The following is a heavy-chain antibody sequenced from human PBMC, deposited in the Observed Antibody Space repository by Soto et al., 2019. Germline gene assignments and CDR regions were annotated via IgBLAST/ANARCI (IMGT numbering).Heavy chain of an antibody. CDR3: ARDLRYFDSSGYYSFES. CDR2: ISRSSSYI. V-gene: IGHV3-21*01. Sequence: PGGSLRLSCSASGLTFNTFSMNWVRQAPGKGLEWVSSISRSSSYIYYTDSVKGRFTISRDNAKNALYLQMNSLRAEDTAVYYCARDLRYFDSSGYYSFESWGWGTLVTVSS. CDR1: GLTFNTFS. J-gene: IGHJ4*02. D-gene: IGHD3-22*01.